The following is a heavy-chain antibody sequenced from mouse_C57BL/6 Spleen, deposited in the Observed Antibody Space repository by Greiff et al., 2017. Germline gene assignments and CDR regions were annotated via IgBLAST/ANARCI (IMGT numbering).Heavy chain of an antibody. CDR2: ISSGSSTI. CDR3: ARGYYYGSSWFAY. J-gene: IGHJ3*01. CDR1: GFTFSDYG. Sequence: EVHLVESGGGLVKPGGSLTLSCAASGFTFSDYGMHWVRQAPEQGLEWVAYISSGSSTIYYADTVKGRFTISRDNAKNTLFLQMTSLRSEDTAMYYCARGYYYGSSWFAYWGQGTLVTVSA. D-gene: IGHD1-1*01. V-gene: IGHV5-17*01.